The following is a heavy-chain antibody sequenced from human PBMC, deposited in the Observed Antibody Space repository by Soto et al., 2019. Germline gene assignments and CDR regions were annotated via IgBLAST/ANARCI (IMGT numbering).Heavy chain of an antibody. Sequence: PSETLSLTCTVSGGSISSYYWSWIRQPPGKGLEWIGYIYYSGSTNYNPSLKSRVTISVDTSRKQISLKLSSVTAADTAVYYCARISVASRYMDVWGKGTTVTVS. CDR3: ARISVASRYMDV. CDR1: GGSISSYY. V-gene: IGHV4-59*01. CDR2: IYYSGST. D-gene: IGHD5-12*01. J-gene: IGHJ6*03.